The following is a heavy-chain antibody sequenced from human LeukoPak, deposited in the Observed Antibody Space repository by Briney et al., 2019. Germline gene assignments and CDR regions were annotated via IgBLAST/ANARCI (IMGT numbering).Heavy chain of an antibody. Sequence: SVKVSCKASGGTFSSDAISWVRQAPGQGLEWMGGIIPIFGTANYAQKFQGRVTITADESTSTAYMELSSLRSEDTAVYYCARGEQQLLSNMFDYWGQGTLVTVSS. CDR3: ARGEQQLLSNMFDY. CDR2: IIPIFGTA. CDR1: GGTFSSDA. J-gene: IGHJ4*02. D-gene: IGHD2-2*01. V-gene: IGHV1-69*01.